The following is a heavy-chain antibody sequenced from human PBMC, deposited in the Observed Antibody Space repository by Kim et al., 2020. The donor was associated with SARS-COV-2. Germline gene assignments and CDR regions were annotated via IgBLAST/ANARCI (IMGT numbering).Heavy chain of an antibody. Sequence: GGSLRLSCAASGFTFSSYAMHWVRQAPGKGLEWVAVISYDGSNKYYADSVKGRFTISRDNSKNTLYLQMNSLRAEDTAVYYCARWGSEYSSGWDYYFDYWGQGTLVTVSS. J-gene: IGHJ4*02. D-gene: IGHD6-19*01. CDR2: ISYDGSNK. V-gene: IGHV3-30-3*01. CDR1: GFTFSSYA. CDR3: ARWGSEYSSGWDYYFDY.